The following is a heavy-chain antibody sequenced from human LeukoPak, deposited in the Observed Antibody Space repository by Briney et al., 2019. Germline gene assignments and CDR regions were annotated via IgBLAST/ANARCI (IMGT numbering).Heavy chain of an antibody. D-gene: IGHD3-10*01. J-gene: IGHJ6*02. V-gene: IGHV4-59*08. CDR1: GGSISSYY. CDR2: IYYSGST. Sequence: SETLSLTCTVSGGSISSYYWSWIRQPPGKGLEWIGYIYYSGSTNYNPSLKSRVTISVDTSKNQFSLNLSSVSAADMAVYYCARRRGSAYYYGMDVWGQGTTVTVSS. CDR3: ARRRGSAYYYGMDV.